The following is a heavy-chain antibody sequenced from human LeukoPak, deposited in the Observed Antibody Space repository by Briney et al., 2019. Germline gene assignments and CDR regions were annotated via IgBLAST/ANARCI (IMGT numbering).Heavy chain of an antibody. V-gene: IGHV3-15*01. J-gene: IGHJ4*02. CDR2: IKSKTDGGTT. CDR1: GFTFSSYW. D-gene: IGHD7-27*01. CDR3: TTDVQTGQFDY. Sequence: GGSLRLSCAASGFTFSSYWMGWVRQAPGKGLEWVGRIKSKTDGGTTDYAAPVKGRFTISRNDSKNTLYLQMNSLKTEDTAVYYCTTDVQTGQFDYWGQGTLVTVSS.